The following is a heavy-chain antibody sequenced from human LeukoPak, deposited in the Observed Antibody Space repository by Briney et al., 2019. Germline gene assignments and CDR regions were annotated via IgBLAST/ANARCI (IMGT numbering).Heavy chain of an antibody. J-gene: IGHJ6*03. CDR1: GGSISSGSYY. CDR3: ATIVVLAANDYFYMDV. Sequence: SQTLSLTCTVSGGSISSGSYYWTWIRQPAGKGLEWIGRIYTSGSTNYNPSLKSRVTISVDTSKNQFSLKLSSVTAADTAVYYCATIVVLAANDYFYMDVWGKGTTVTVSS. D-gene: IGHD2-2*01. CDR2: IYTSGST. V-gene: IGHV4-61*02.